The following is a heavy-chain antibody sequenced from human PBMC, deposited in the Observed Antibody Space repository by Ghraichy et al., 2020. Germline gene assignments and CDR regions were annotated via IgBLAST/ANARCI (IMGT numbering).Heavy chain of an antibody. CDR1: GFTFNSYW. V-gene: IGHV3-74*01. J-gene: IGHJ2*01. CDR3: ARARGIAVAGTHRHFDL. CDR2: INGDGSST. Sequence: GGSLRLSCAASGFTFNSYWMHWVRQAPGKGLVWVSRINGDGSSTSYADSVKGRLTISRDNAKNTLYLQMNSLRAEETAVYYCARARGIAVAGTHRHFDLWGRGTLVTVSS. D-gene: IGHD6-19*01.